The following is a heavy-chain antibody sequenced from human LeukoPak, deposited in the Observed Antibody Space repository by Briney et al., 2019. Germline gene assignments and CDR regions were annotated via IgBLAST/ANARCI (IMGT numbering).Heavy chain of an antibody. D-gene: IGHD1-1*01. CDR1: GFIFSNYG. Sequence: GSLRLSCAASGFIFSNYGMHWVRQAPAKGLERVAVISYDGSNKYYADSVKGGFTISRDNSRNMLYLQMNSLRAEDTAVYYSTRDWNALDYWGQGTLVTVSS. J-gene: IGHJ4*02. V-gene: IGHV3-30*03. CDR3: TRDWNALDY. CDR2: ISYDGSNK.